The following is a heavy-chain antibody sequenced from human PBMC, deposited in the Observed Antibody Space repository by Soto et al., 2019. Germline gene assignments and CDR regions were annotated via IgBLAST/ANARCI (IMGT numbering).Heavy chain of an antibody. V-gene: IGHV3-15*01. J-gene: IGHJ6*02. CDR2: IKSKTDGGTT. D-gene: IGHD2-2*02. CDR1: GFTFSNAW. CDR3: TTVKGADIVVVPAAILGGPYYYYYGMDV. Sequence: PGGSLRLSCAASGFTFSNAWMSWVRQAPGKGLEWVGRIKSKTDGGTTDYAAPVKGRFTISRDDSKNTLYLQMNSLKTEDTAVYYCTTVKGADIVVVPAAILGGPYYYYYGMDVWGQGTTVTAP.